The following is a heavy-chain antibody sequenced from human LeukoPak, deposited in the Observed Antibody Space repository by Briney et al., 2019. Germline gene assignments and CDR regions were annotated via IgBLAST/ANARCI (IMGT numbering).Heavy chain of an antibody. CDR1: GFTFSSYS. Sequence: GGSLRLSCAASGFTFSSYSMNWVRQAPGKGLEWVSSISSSSSYIYYADSVKGRFTISRDNAKNSLYLQMNSLRAEDTAVYYCARAGSGGYYAFDIWGQGTMVTVSS. D-gene: IGHD3-22*01. J-gene: IGHJ3*02. CDR3: ARAGSGGYYAFDI. CDR2: ISSSSSYI. V-gene: IGHV3-21*01.